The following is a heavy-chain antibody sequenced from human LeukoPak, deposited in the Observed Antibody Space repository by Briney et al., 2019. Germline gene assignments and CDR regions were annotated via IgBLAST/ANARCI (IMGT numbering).Heavy chain of an antibody. CDR2: ISGDGGST. V-gene: IGHV3-43*02. CDR3: ARESERSGWYDY. J-gene: IGHJ4*02. Sequence: GGSLRLSCAAPGLITDDYAIHWVRQAPGKGLEWVSLISGDGGSTFYADSVRGRFTISGDSSKNSLSLQMSSLRSEDTALYFCARESERSGWYDYWGQGTLVTVSS. CDR1: GLITDDYA. D-gene: IGHD6-13*01.